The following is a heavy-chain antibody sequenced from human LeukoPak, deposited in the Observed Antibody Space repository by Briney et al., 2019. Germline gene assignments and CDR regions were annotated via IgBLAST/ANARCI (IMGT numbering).Heavy chain of an antibody. CDR2: IKEDGSEK. J-gene: IGHJ4*02. V-gene: IGHV3-7*01. CDR3: ARDSSGYQ. CDR1: GFTFSAYW. D-gene: IGHD3-22*01. Sequence: GGSLRLSCAASGFTFSAYWMRWVRQAPGKGLEWVANIKEDGSEKYYGDSVKGRFTISRDNAKNSLYLQMNSLRAEDTAVYYCARDSSGYQWGQGTLVTVSS.